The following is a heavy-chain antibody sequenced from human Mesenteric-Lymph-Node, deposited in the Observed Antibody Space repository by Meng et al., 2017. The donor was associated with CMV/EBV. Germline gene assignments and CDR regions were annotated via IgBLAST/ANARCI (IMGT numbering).Heavy chain of an antibody. D-gene: IGHD3-22*01. V-gene: IGHV1-3*01. CDR2: INAGNGNT. CDR3: ARTARGYYDSSGYYGR. J-gene: IGHJ4*02. CDR1: YTFTNYP. Sequence: YTFTNYPMHWVRQAPGQRLEWMGWINAGNGNTKYSQKFQGRVTITRDTSASTAYMELSSLRSEDTAVYYCARTARGYYDSSGYYGRWGQGTLVTVSS.